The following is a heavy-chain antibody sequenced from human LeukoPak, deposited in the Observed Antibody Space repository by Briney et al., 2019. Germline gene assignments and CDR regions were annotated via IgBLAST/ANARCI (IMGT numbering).Heavy chain of an antibody. J-gene: IGHJ4*02. Sequence: GGSQRLSCAASGFTFNTYTMNWVRQAPGKGLEWVSSITASSTAIYSADSVKGRFTISRDNAKNFLYLQMNSLRAEDTAVYYCARTYYDILTGYNPYFDYWGQGILVTVSS. CDR3: ARTYYDILTGYNPYFDY. D-gene: IGHD3-9*01. V-gene: IGHV3-21*01. CDR2: ITASSTAI. CDR1: GFTFNTYT.